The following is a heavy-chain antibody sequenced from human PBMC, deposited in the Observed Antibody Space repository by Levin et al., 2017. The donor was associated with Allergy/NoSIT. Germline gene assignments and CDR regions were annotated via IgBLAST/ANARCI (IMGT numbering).Heavy chain of an antibody. CDR3: ARGSVDIPWWYFDL. V-gene: IGHV3-48*02. Sequence: LSLTCAASGFTFSSHSLTWVRQAPGKGLEWVSYISSASGIIKYADSVRGRFTISRDNPKNSLYLQMNSLRDVDTAVYYCARGSVDIPWWYFDLWGRGTLVTVSS. CDR1: GFTFSSHS. D-gene: IGHD5-12*01. J-gene: IGHJ2*01. CDR2: ISSASGII.